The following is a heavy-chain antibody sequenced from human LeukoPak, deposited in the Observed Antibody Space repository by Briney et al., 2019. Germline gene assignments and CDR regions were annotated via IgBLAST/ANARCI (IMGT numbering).Heavy chain of an antibody. J-gene: IGHJ6*03. D-gene: IGHD6-13*01. CDR1: EFTFGSYG. Sequence: PGGSLRLSCAASEFTFGSYGIHWVRQAPGKGLEWVAFIRYDGSNKYYADSVKGRFTISRDNSKNTLYLQMNSLRAEDTAVYYCAKDHQVRLAAAGPHYYYYYYMDVWGKGTTVTVSS. V-gene: IGHV3-30*02. CDR3: AKDHQVRLAAAGPHYYYYYYMDV. CDR2: IRYDGSNK.